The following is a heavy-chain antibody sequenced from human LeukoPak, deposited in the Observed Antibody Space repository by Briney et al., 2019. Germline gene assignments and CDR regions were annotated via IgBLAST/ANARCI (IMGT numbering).Heavy chain of an antibody. CDR1: GGSISSYY. CDR3: TIFVVADSDAFEI. J-gene: IGHJ3*02. D-gene: IGHD3-3*02. V-gene: IGHV4-4*07. CDR2: IYTSGST. Sequence: TPSETLSLTCTVSGGSISSYYWSWIRQPAGKGLEWIGRIYTSGSTNYNPSLKSRVTMSVGTSNNHFSLRLTSVTAADTALYFCTIFVVADSDAFEIWGQGTMVTVSS.